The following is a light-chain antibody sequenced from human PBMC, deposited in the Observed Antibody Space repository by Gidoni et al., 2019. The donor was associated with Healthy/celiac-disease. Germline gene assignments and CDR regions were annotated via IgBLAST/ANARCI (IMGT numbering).Light chain of an antibody. CDR2: GAS. J-gene: IGKJ2*01. Sequence: EIVMTQSPATLSVSPGERATLSCTASQSVSSNLAWYQQKPGQAPRLLIYGASTRATCIPARFSGSGSGTEFTLTISSLQSEDFAVYYCQQYNNWPPGRNTFGQGTKLEIK. CDR3: QQYNNWPPGRNT. CDR1: QSVSSN. V-gene: IGKV3-15*01.